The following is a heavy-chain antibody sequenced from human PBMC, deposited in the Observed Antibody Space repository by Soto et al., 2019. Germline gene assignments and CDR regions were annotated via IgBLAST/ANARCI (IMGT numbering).Heavy chain of an antibody. CDR2: ISYDGSNK. D-gene: IGHD1-20*01. CDR3: AKGRDNWDFFDY. Sequence: GGSLSLPSAASVFTFSDYGMHWVRPAPGKGLEWVAFISYDGSNKYYADSVKGRSTISRDNSKSTLYLQMNSLRAEDTAVYYCAKGRDNWDFFDYWGQETPVTVSS. V-gene: IGHV3-30*18. CDR1: VFTFSDYG. J-gene: IGHJ4*02.